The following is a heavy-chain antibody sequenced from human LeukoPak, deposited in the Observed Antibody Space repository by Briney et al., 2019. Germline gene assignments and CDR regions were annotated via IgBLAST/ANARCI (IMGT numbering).Heavy chain of an antibody. J-gene: IGHJ4*02. CDR3: AKGDWNQFWYFDY. V-gene: IGHV3-23*01. D-gene: IGHD1-14*01. CDR1: GFTVSSNY. CDR2: ISGSGGST. Sequence: GGSLRLSCAASGFTVSSNYMSWVRQAPGKGLEWVSAISGSGGSTYYADSVKGRFTISRDNSKNTLYLQMNSLRAEDTAVYYCAKGDWNQFWYFDYWGQGTLVTVSS.